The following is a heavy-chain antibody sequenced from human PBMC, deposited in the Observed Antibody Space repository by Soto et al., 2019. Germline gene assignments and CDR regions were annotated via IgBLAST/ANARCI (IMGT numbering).Heavy chain of an antibody. CDR1: GYTFTRSG. D-gene: IGHD5-12*01. J-gene: IGHJ6*02. CDR3: AREVVAPYYYCGIDV. V-gene: IGHV1-18*01. CDR2: ISTYNGDT. Sequence: ASVKVSCKASGYTFTRSGISWVRQAPGQGLEWMGWISTYNGDTNYAQTFQGRVTMTTDTSTSTVYMELRSLRSDDTAVYYCAREVVAPYYYCGIDVWGQGTPVTVSS.